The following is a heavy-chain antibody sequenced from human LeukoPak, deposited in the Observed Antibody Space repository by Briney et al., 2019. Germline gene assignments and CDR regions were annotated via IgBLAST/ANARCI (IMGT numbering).Heavy chain of an antibody. Sequence: GGSLRLSCEASGFTIFDYAMSWVRQAAGKGLQWVSGIGSDSATFYTASVKGRFTISRDNSKNTVYLHIDSLGAEDTAVYYCAKCMGSTGVCLNFDYWGQGILVAVST. CDR3: AKCMGSTGVCLNFDY. J-gene: IGHJ4*02. CDR2: IGSDSAT. V-gene: IGHV3-23*01. CDR1: GFTIFDYA. D-gene: IGHD1-1*01.